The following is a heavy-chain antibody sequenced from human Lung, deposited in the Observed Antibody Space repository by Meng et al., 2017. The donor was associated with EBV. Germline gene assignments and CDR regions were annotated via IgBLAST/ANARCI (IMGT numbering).Heavy chain of an antibody. Sequence: QVQLVQVGAGVKKPWDSVRVFFKAPGYPFNTYYIHWVRQAPGQGLEWMGVIHPRGGSSIYAQRFQGRVTMTSDTSTTTVYMDLSSLRSEDTAVYYCARVSKGGSYRFDPWGQGTLVTVSS. J-gene: IGHJ5*02. V-gene: IGHV1-46*02. CDR3: ARVSKGGSYRFDP. CDR1: GYPFNTYY. CDR2: IHPRGGSS. D-gene: IGHD1-26*01.